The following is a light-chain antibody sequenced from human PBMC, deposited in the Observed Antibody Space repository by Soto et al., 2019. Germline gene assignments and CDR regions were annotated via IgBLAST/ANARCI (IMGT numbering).Light chain of an antibody. CDR3: QQYVRSPPSWT. CDR2: DAS. CDR1: QSVSSSY. V-gene: IGKV3-20*01. Sequence: ETGLTQSPGPLSLSPGERATLSCRASQSVSSSYLAWYKQKPGQAPRLLIYDASSRATGNPDRFSGSGSGTDFALTISRLEPEDFAVYYCQQYVRSPPSWTFSQGTKVEIK. J-gene: IGKJ1*01.